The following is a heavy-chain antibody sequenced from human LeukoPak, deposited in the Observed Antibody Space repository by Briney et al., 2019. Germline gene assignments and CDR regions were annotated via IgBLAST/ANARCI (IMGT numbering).Heavy chain of an antibody. CDR3: ARVRALLRFGESMGPPYCYYGMDV. CDR1: GGSISSYY. V-gene: IGHV4-59*01. D-gene: IGHD3-10*01. Sequence: SETLSLTCTVSGGSISSYYWSWIRQPPGKGLEWIGYIYYSGSTNYNPSLKSRVTISVDTSKNQFSLKLSSVTAADTAVYYCARVRALLRFGESMGPPYCYYGMDVWGQGTTVTVSS. CDR2: IYYSGST. J-gene: IGHJ6*02.